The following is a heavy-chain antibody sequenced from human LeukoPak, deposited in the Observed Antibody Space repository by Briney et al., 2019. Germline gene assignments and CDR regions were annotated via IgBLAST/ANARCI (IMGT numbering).Heavy chain of an antibody. CDR2: INGDGDT. CDR1: GFTFSSYA. CDR3: AKGPSDGF. V-gene: IGHV3-23*01. D-gene: IGHD5-24*01. Sequence: GRSLRLSCAASGFTFSSYAMSWVRQAPGKGLEWVSVINGDGDTYYADSVRGRFTISRDNSKNTLFLQMNSLRAEDTAVYYCAKGPSDGFWGQGILVTVSS. J-gene: IGHJ4*02.